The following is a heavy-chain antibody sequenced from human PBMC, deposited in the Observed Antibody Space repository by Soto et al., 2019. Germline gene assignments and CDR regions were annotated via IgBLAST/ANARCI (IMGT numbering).Heavy chain of an antibody. Sequence: EVQLVESGGGLVKPGGSLRLSCAASGFTFSSYSMNWVRQAPGKGLEWVSSISSSSSYIYYADSVKGRFTISRDNAKNSLYLQMNSLRAEDTAVYYCARDFGLEGTAMVLYYYYYGMDVWGQGTTVTVSS. D-gene: IGHD5-18*01. J-gene: IGHJ6*02. V-gene: IGHV3-21*01. CDR3: ARDFGLEGTAMVLYYYYYGMDV. CDR2: ISSSSSYI. CDR1: GFTFSSYS.